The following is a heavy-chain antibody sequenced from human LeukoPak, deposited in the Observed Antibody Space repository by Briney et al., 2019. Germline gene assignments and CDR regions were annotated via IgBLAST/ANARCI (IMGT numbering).Heavy chain of an antibody. D-gene: IGHD2-2*01. CDR1: GFTFNNAW. CDR2: IKSKTDGGTT. J-gene: IGHJ6*03. CDR3: TTDPLPDCSSTSCYYYYYMDV. Sequence: PGGSLRLSCAASGFTFNNAWMSWVRQAPGKGLEWVGRIKSKTDGGTTDYAAPVKGRFTISRDDSKNTLYLQMNSLKTEDTAVYYCTTDPLPDCSSTSCYYYYYMDVWGKATTVTVSS. V-gene: IGHV3-15*01.